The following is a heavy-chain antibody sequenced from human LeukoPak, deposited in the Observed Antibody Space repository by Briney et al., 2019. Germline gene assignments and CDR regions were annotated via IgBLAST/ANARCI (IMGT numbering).Heavy chain of an antibody. V-gene: IGHV1-2*04. CDR2: INPNSGGT. CDR1: GYTFTGYY. Sequence: ASVTVSCKASGYTFTGYYMHWVRQAPGQGLEWMGWINPNSGGTNYAQKFQGWVTMTRDTSISTAYMELSRLRSDDTAVYYCARGMSPGPGGSGSPYFDYWGQGTLVTVSS. D-gene: IGHD6-19*01. J-gene: IGHJ4*02. CDR3: ARGMSPGPGGSGSPYFDY.